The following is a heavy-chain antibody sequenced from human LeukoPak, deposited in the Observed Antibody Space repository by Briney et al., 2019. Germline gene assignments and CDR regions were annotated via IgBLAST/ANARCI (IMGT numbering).Heavy chain of an antibody. CDR1: RFNFNTYW. Sequence: GGSLRLSCAASRFNFNTYWMTWVRQAPGKGLEWVSAISGSGGSTYYADSVKGRFTISRDNSKNTLYLQMNSLRAEDTAVYYCAKDPYSSGFDYWGQGTLVTVSS. CDR3: AKDPYSSGFDY. J-gene: IGHJ4*02. CDR2: ISGSGGST. V-gene: IGHV3-23*01. D-gene: IGHD6-19*01.